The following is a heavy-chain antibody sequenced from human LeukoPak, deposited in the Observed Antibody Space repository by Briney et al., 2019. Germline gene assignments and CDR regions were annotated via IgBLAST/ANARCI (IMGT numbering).Heavy chain of an antibody. CDR3: ARVYDYVWGSYRRELYYFDY. CDR1: GGTFNSYA. V-gene: IGHV1-2*02. D-gene: IGHD3-16*02. Sequence: ASVKVSCKASGGTFNSYAISWVRQAPGQGLEWMGWINPNSGGTNYAQKFQGRVTMTRDTSISTAYMELSRLRSDDTAVYYCARVYDYVWGSYRRELYYFDYWGQGTLVTVSS. CDR2: INPNSGGT. J-gene: IGHJ4*02.